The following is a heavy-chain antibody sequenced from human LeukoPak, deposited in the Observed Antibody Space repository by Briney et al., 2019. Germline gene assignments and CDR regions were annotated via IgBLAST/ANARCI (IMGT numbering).Heavy chain of an antibody. CDR2: IWYDGSNK. J-gene: IGHJ4*02. Sequence: GGSLRLSCAASGFTFSSYGMHWARQAPGKGLEWVAVIWYDGSNKYYADSVKGRFTISRDNSKNTLYLQMNSLRAEDTAVYYCARVAGSGSYPNDYYFDYWGQGTLVTVSS. D-gene: IGHD3-10*01. CDR3: ARVAGSGSYPNDYYFDY. CDR1: GFTFSSYG. V-gene: IGHV3-33*01.